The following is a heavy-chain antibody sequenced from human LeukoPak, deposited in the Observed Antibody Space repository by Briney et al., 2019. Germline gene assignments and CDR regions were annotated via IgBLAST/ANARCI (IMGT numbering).Heavy chain of an antibody. J-gene: IGHJ6*02. D-gene: IGHD3-10*01. Sequence: ASVKVSCKASGYTFTDYSDYYVHWVRQAPGQGLEWMGWISPHNGVTNYAQKFQGRVTMTRDTSISTAYMELSSLKSDDTAVYYCARSRGSGSYSTYDGMDVWDQGTTVTGSS. CDR2: ISPHNGVT. CDR3: ARSRGSGSYSTYDGMDV. CDR1: GYTFTDYSDYY. V-gene: IGHV1-2*02.